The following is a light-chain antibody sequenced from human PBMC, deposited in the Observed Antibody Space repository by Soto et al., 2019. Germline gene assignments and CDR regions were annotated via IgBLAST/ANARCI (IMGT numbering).Light chain of an antibody. V-gene: IGLV2-23*01. J-gene: IGLJ1*01. Sequence: QSALTQPASVSGSPGQSITISCTGTSSDVGSYNLVSWYQQHPGKAPQLMIYEGSKRPSGVSNRFSGSKSGNTASLTISGLQAEDEADYYCCSYAGRSTDVFGTGTKLTVL. CDR1: SSDVGSYNL. CDR2: EGS. CDR3: CSYAGRSTDV.